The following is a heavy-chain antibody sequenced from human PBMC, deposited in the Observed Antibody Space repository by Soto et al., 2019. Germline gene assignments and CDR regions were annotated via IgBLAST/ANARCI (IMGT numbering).Heavy chain of an antibody. Sequence: EVQLVESGGGVVRPGGSLRLSCAASGFTFDDYGMSWVRQAPGKGLEWVAGINWHGGSTGYADSVKGRFTISRDNAKNSLYLQMNSLRAEDTALYYCARDVHLGCCSSTSCYGDAFDIWGQGTMVTVSS. V-gene: IGHV3-20*04. D-gene: IGHD2-2*01. CDR3: ARDVHLGCCSSTSCYGDAFDI. CDR1: GFTFDDYG. CDR2: INWHGGST. J-gene: IGHJ3*02.